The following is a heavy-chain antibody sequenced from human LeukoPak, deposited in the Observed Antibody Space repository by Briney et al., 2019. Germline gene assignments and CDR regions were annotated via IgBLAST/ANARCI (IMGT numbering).Heavy chain of an antibody. J-gene: IGHJ4*02. Sequence: ASVKVSCKASGYTFTSYGISWVRQAPGQGLEWMGWISAYNGNTNYAQKLQGRVTMTTDTSTSTAYMELRSLRSDDTAVYYCARGREIVGATKVGVFDYWGQGTLVTVSS. CDR1: GYTFTSYG. CDR2: ISAYNGNT. CDR3: ARGREIVGATKVGVFDY. V-gene: IGHV1-18*01. D-gene: IGHD1-26*01.